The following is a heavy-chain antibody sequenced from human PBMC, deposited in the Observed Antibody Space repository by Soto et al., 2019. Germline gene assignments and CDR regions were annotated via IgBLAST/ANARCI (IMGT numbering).Heavy chain of an antibody. CDR2: IIPIFGTA. J-gene: IGHJ4*02. V-gene: IGHV1-69*13. D-gene: IGHD6-13*01. CDR1: GGTFSSYA. CDR3: GRIAAAGTIDY. Sequence: SVKVSCKASGGTFSSYAISWVRQAPGQGLEWMGWIIPIFGTANYAQKFQGRVTITADESTSTAYMELISLRGEDKAVYYCGRIAAAGTIDYWGQGPLVTVSS.